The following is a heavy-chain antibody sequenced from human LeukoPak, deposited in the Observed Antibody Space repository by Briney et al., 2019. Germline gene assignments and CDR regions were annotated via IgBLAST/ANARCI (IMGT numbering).Heavy chain of an antibody. CDR2: IYYSGST. V-gene: IGHV4-61*08. J-gene: IGHJ4*02. D-gene: IGHD1-1*01. Sequence: SETLSLTCTVSGGSISSGGYYWSWIRQHPGKGLEWIGYIYYSGSTNYNPSLKSRVTISVDTSKNQFSLKLSSVTAADTAVYYCARDRIGPEGLLDWGQGTLVTVSS. CDR3: ARDRIGPEGLLD. CDR1: GGSISSGGYY.